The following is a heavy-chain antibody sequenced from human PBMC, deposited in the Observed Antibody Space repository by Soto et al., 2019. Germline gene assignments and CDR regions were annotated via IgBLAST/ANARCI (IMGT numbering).Heavy chain of an antibody. CDR3: ARGSEDLTSNFDY. CDR1: GFTFTRYS. CDR2: ISSTTNYI. J-gene: IGHJ4*02. Sequence: GGSLRLSGAASGFTFTRYSMNWVRQAPGKGLEWVSSISSTTNYIYYGDSMKVRFTISRDNAKNSLYLEMNSLRAEDTAVYYCARGSEDLTSNFDYWGQGTLVTVSS. V-gene: IGHV3-21*06.